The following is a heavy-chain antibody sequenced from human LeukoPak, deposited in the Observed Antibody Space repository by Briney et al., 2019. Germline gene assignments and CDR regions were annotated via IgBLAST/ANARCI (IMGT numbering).Heavy chain of an antibody. V-gene: IGHV4-59*08. Sequence: SETLSLTCTVSGGSISSYYWSWLRQPPGKGLEWIGYIYYSGSTNYNPSLKSRVTISVDTSKNQFSLKLSSVTAADTAVYYCAGLSFNPFYDWYFDLWGRGTLVTVSS. CDR2: IYYSGST. D-gene: IGHD2-2*01. CDR1: GGSISSYY. CDR3: AGLSFNPFYDWYFDL. J-gene: IGHJ2*01.